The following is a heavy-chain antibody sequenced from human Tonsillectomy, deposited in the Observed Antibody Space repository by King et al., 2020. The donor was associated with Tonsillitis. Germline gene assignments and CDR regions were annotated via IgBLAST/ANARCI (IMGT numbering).Heavy chain of an antibody. CDR1: GFSLSNARMG. D-gene: IGHD2/OR15-2a*01. Sequence: TLKESGPVLVKPTETLTLTCTVSGFSLSNARMGVSWIRQPPGRALEWLADIFSNDEKSYSTSMKSRLTISKDTSKSQVVLSMTKMDHVDTATYFCKRTMGRYEYDSTTYHLDYWGQGTLVTVSS. CDR2: IFSNDEK. V-gene: IGHV2-26*01. J-gene: IGHJ4*02. CDR3: KRTMGRYEYDSTTYHLDY.